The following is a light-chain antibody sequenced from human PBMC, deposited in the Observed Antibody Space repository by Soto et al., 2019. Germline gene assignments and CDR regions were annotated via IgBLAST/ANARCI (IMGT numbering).Light chain of an antibody. V-gene: IGLV1-44*01. CDR3: AVWDDSLNAWV. CDR2: SND. CDR1: TSNIGSNT. J-gene: IGLJ3*02. Sequence: QSVLTQPPSASGTPGQSVTISCSGSTSNIGSNTVNWYQQLPGTAPKLLVYSNDQRPSGVPDRFSASKSGTSAFLAISGLQSEDEADYDCAVWDDSLNAWVFGGETKLTVL.